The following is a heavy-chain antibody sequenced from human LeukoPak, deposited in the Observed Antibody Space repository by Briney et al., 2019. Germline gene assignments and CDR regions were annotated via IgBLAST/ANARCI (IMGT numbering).Heavy chain of an antibody. CDR1: GFTFSLYS. V-gene: IGHV3-21*01. J-gene: IGHJ4*01. Sequence: PGGSLRLSCAASGFTFSLYSMNWVRQAPGKGLEWVSSISSTTTYIYYAHSVRGRFTISRDNAKNSLYLQMNSLRAEDTAIYYCARDESLISIAASGQDHWDHGTLVTVSS. D-gene: IGHD6-13*01. CDR2: ISSTTTYI. CDR3: ARDESLISIAASGQDH.